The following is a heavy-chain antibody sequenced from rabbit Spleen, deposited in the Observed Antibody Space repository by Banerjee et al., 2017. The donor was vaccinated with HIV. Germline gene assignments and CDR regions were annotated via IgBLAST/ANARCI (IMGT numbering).Heavy chain of an antibody. J-gene: IGHJ6*01. Sequence: QSLEESGGDLVKPGASLTLTCIASGVSFSGNSYMCWVRQAPGKGLEWIACIDSGSSGFTYFASWANGRFTISKTSSTTVTLQMTSLTAADTATYFCARSTYGYDDYADLYYAAMDLWGQGTLVT. CDR1: GVSFSGNSY. CDR3: ARSTYGYDDYADLYYAAMDL. D-gene: IGHD6-1*01. V-gene: IGHV1S40*01. CDR2: IDSGSSGFT.